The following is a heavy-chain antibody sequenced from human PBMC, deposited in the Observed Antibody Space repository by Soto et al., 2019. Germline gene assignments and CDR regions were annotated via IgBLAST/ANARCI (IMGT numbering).Heavy chain of an antibody. Sequence: SLTCTVSGGSISSGGYYWSWIRQHPGKGLEWIGYIYYSGSTYYNPSLKSRVTISVDTSKNQFSLKLSSVTAADTAVYYCARGGSGSYYKGWFDPWGQGTLVTVSS. V-gene: IGHV4-31*03. J-gene: IGHJ5*02. CDR1: GGSISSGGYY. D-gene: IGHD3-10*01. CDR3: ARGGSGSYYKGWFDP. CDR2: IYYSGST.